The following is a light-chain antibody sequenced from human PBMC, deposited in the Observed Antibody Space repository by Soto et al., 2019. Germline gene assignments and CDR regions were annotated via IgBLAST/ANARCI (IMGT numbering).Light chain of an antibody. Sequence: QSVLTQPPSVSGSPGQSVAISCSGTSSDVGSYNRVSWYQQPPGTAPKLMSYDVSNRPSGVPDRFSGSKSGNTASLTISGLQAEDEADYYCSSFTTSSTYVFGTGTKLTVL. J-gene: IGLJ1*01. CDR3: SSFTTSSTYV. CDR1: SSDVGSYNR. CDR2: DVS. V-gene: IGLV2-18*02.